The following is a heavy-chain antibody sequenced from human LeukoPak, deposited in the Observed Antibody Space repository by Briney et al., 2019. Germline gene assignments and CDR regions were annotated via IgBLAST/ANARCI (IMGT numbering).Heavy chain of an antibody. CDR1: GFTLSSYP. V-gene: IGHV3-30-3*01. Sequence: GGSLRLSCAASGFTLSSYPMHWVRQAPGKGLEWLAVIAYDGSITLYTDSVKGRFTISRDSSKNTLYLQMNSLRTEDTAVYYCARDFLRSSPDFFDYWGQGTLVTVSS. CDR2: IAYDGSIT. J-gene: IGHJ4*02. CDR3: ARDFLRSSPDFFDY. D-gene: IGHD6-19*01.